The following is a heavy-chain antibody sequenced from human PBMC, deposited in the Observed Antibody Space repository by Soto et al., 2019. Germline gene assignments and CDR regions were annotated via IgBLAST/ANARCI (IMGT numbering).Heavy chain of an antibody. J-gene: IGHJ5*02. CDR2: IYHSGST. D-gene: IGHD3-3*01. CDR3: ARGQKSITIFGVVIITWFDP. Sequence: SETLSLTCSVSAGSISSRNWWSWVRQPPGKGLEWIGEIYHSGSTNYNPSLKSRVTISVDKSKNQFSLKLSSVTAADTAVYYCARGQKSITIFGVVIITWFDPWGKGTLVTVSS. CDR1: AGSISSRNW. V-gene: IGHV4-4*02.